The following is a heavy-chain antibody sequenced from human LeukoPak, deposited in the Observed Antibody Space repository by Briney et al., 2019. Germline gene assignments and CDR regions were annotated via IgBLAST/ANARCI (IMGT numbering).Heavy chain of an antibody. CDR2: IYYSGST. J-gene: IGHJ4*02. CDR1: GGSISSYY. Sequence: PSETLSLTCTVSGGSISSYYWSWIRQPLGKGLECIGYIYYSGSTNYNPSLKSRVTRSVDTSKNQFSLKLSSVTAADTAVYYCARFGWGKGDHYFDYWGQGTLVTVSS. CDR3: ARFGWGKGDHYFDY. D-gene: IGHD3-16*01. V-gene: IGHV4-59*01.